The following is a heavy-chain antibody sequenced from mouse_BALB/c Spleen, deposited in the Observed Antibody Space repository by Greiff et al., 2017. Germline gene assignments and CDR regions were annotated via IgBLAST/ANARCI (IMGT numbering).Heavy chain of an antibody. D-gene: IGHD2-14*01. CDR1: GFTFSSYT. Sequence: EVKLVESGGGLVQPGGSLKLSCAASGFTFSSYTMSWVRQTPEKRLEWVAYISNGGGSTYYPDTVKGRFTISRDNAKNTLYLQMSSLKSEDTAMYYCARPYRYDGGPFAYWGQGTLVTVSA. V-gene: IGHV5-12-2*01. CDR2: ISNGGGST. CDR3: ARPYRYDGGPFAY. J-gene: IGHJ3*01.